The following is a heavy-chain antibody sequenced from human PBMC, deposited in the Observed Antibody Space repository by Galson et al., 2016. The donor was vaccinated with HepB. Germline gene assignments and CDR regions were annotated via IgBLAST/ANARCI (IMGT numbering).Heavy chain of an antibody. Sequence: SVKVSCKAAGYTFTTYDINWVRQATGQGLEWMGWMNPNTGNTGYAQKFQGRVTMTRDTSLSTAYMELTSLRSEDTAVYYCARLKPRAGDYPYNWFDPWGQGTLVTVFS. D-gene: IGHD4-17*01. CDR1: GYTFTTYD. CDR2: MNPNTGNT. V-gene: IGHV1-8*01. J-gene: IGHJ5*02. CDR3: ARLKPRAGDYPYNWFDP.